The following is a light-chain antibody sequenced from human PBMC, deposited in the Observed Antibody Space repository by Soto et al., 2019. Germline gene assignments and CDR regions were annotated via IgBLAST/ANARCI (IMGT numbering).Light chain of an antibody. V-gene: IGLV1-44*01. CDR3: ASWDVSLEAGV. CDR2: NDS. CDR1: SSNIGSNT. J-gene: IGLJ3*02. Sequence: QSVLIQPPSASGTPGQRVTISCSGSSSNIGSNTVNWFQQVPGMAPRLLIYNDSQRPSGVPDRFSGSRSGTSASLAISGLQSDDEADFYCASWDVSLEAGVFGGGTQLTVL.